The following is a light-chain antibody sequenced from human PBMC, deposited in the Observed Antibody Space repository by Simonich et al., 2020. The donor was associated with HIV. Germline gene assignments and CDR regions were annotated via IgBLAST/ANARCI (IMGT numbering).Light chain of an antibody. CDR2: WAS. CDR1: QSVLYSSNNKNY. Sequence: DIVMTQSPDSLAVSLGERATINCKSSQSVLYSSNNKNYLAWYQQKPGQPPKLLIYWASTRESGVPDRFSGSGSVTVFTLTISSLQAEDVAVYYCQQYYSTPWTFGQGTKVEIK. J-gene: IGKJ1*01. V-gene: IGKV4-1*01. CDR3: QQYYSTPWT.